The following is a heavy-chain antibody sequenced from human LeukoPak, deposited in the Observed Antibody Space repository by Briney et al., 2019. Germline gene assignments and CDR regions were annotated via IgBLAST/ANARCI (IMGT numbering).Heavy chain of an antibody. CDR3: AKAHHEVRDHSDY. V-gene: IGHV3-23*01. J-gene: IGHJ4*02. CDR1: GFTFSSYA. CDR2: ISGSGGST. Sequence: GGSLGLSCAASGFTFSSYAMSWVRQAPGKGLEWVSAISGSGGSTYYADSVKGRFTISRDNSKNTLYLQMNSLRAEDTAVYYCAKAHHEVRDHSDYWGQGTLVTVSS. D-gene: IGHD1-1*01.